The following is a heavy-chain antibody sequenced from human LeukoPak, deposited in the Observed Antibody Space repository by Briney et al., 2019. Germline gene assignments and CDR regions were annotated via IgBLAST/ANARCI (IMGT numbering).Heavy chain of an antibody. D-gene: IGHD2-15*01. CDR2: IYYSGST. CDR3: ARACSGGSCHGAFDI. V-gene: IGHV4-59*08. Sequence: SETLFLTCTVSGGSISSYYWSWIRQPPGKGLEWIGYIYYSGSTNYNPSLKSRVTISVDTSKNQFSLKLSSVTAADTAVYYCARACSGGSCHGAFDIWGQGTMVTVSS. CDR1: GGSISSYY. J-gene: IGHJ3*02.